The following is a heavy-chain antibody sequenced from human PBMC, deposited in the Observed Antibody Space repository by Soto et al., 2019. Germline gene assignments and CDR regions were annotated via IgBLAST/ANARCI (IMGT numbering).Heavy chain of an antibody. CDR3: ARCPRIAARGGGWFDP. CDR1: GYTFTSYA. CDR2: INAGNGNT. Sequence: QVQLVQSGAEVKKPGASVKVSCKASGYTFTSYAMHWVRQAPGQRLEWMGWINAGNGNTKYSQKFQGRVTITRDTSASTAHMELSSLRSEDTAVYYCARCPRIAARGGGWFDPWGQGTLVTVSS. V-gene: IGHV1-3*01. D-gene: IGHD6-25*01. J-gene: IGHJ5*02.